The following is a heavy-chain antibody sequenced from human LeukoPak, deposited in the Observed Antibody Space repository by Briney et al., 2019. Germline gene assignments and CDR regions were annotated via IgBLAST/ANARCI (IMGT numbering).Heavy chain of an antibody. CDR1: GYTFTGYY. CDR3: ARGENYSYGY. Sequence: ASVTVSCTASGYTFTGYYMHWVRQAPGQGLEWMGRINPNNGSANYAQNFQGRVTVTRDTSISTVYMELTRLRSDDTAFYYCARGENYSYGYWGQGTLVTVSS. V-gene: IGHV1-2*06. J-gene: IGHJ4*02. D-gene: IGHD5-18*01. CDR2: INPNNGSA.